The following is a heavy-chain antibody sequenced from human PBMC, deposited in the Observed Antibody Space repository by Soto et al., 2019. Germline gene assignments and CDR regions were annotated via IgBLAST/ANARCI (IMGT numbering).Heavy chain of an antibody. J-gene: IGHJ5*02. CDR3: ARSSGGNFGIIIEVTNWSAX. Sequence: ASVKVSCKAPRDTFTSYYINWVRQAPGQGLEWMGVINPHGGSTSYAHKFKGRVTLTRDTSASTVYMEVSSLTSEDTAMYYCARSSGGNFGIIIEVTNWSAXWGQGTLGTVSX. D-gene: IGHD3-10*01. CDR2: INPHGGST. V-gene: IGHV1-46*01. CDR1: RDTFTSYY.